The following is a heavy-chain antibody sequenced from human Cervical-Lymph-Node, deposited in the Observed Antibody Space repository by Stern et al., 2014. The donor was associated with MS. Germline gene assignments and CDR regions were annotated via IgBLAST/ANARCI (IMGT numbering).Heavy chain of an antibody. D-gene: IGHD2-21*02. J-gene: IGHJ5*02. Sequence: EDQLVESGGGLVQPGGSLRLSCAASGFTFSSYWMHWVRQAPGKGLGWVSRINSDGSSTSYADSVKGRFTISRDNAKNTLYLQMNSLRAEDTAVYYCARDPSYCGGDCYANWFDPWGQGTLVTVSS. CDR1: GFTFSSYW. CDR2: INSDGSST. V-gene: IGHV3-74*01. CDR3: ARDPSYCGGDCYANWFDP.